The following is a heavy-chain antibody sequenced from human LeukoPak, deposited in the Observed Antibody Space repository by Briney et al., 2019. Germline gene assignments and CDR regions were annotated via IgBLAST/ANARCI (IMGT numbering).Heavy chain of an antibody. CDR3: VREARGYHYTYFDY. CDR2: VSAGHHA. Sequence: GGSLRLSCTASGFTLGGHDMHWVRQTTGDGLEWVATVSAGHHAFYAGSVKGRFTVSREDAKNSLYLQMNSLRAGDTAVYYCVREARGYHYTYFDYWGQGSLVTVSS. V-gene: IGHV3-13*01. D-gene: IGHD5-18*01. J-gene: IGHJ4*02. CDR1: GFTLGGHD.